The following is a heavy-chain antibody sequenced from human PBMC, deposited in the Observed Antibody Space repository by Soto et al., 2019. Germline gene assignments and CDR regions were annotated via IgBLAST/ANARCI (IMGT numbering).Heavy chain of an antibody. V-gene: IGHV1-69*01. Sequence: QHSPGQGLEWMGGIIPIFGTANYAQKFQGRVTITADESTSTAYMELSSLRSEDTAVYYCASKAVAGTSYFDYCGQGTQVT. CDR3: ASKAVAGTSYFDY. CDR2: IIPIFGTA. D-gene: IGHD6-19*01. J-gene: IGHJ4*02.